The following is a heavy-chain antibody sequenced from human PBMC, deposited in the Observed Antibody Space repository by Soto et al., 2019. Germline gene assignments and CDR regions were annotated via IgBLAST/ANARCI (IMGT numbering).Heavy chain of an antibody. CDR3: TTWLTAHFDY. J-gene: IGHJ4*02. Sequence: GGSLRLSCAASGFTFSSYTLNWVRRAPGKGLEWVATSSDRRTGNTHYSDSVRGRFTLSRDYSRNILFLQMDSLRADDTALYYCTTWLTAHFDYWGRGTQVTVSS. CDR1: GFTFSSYT. D-gene: IGHD2-21*02. V-gene: IGHV3-23*01. CDR2: SSDRRTGNT.